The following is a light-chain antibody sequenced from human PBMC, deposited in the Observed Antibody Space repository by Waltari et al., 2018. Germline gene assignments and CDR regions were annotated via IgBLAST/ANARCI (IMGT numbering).Light chain of an antibody. J-gene: IGLJ3*02. CDR3: AAWDDSINGPA. V-gene: IGLV1-44*01. CDR1: PSNIGSSV. CDR2: SND. Sequence: QSVLTPPPSASGAPGQTVAISFSGRPSNIGSSVVTWYQQLPGTTPTLLIYSNDQRPSGVPGRFSGSKSATSASLAISGLQSEDEAHYYCAAWDDSINGPAFGGGTKLTVL.